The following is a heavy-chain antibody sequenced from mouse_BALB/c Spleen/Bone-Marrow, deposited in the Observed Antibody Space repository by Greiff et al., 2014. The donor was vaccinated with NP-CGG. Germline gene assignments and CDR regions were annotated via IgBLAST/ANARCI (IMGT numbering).Heavy chain of an antibody. CDR2: IDPENGDT. CDR3: NVWDGNYFFDY. J-gene: IGHJ2*01. CDR1: GFNIKDYY. D-gene: IGHD2-1*01. V-gene: IGHV14-4*02. Sequence: VQLKQSGAELVRSGASVKLSCTASGFNIKDYYTHWVKQRPEQGLEWIGWIDPENGDTEYAPKFQGKATMTADTSSNTAYLQLSSLTSEDTAVYYCNVWDGNYFFDYWGQGTTLTVSS.